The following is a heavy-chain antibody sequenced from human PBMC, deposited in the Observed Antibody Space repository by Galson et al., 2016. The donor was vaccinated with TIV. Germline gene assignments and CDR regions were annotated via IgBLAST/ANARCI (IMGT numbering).Heavy chain of an antibody. CDR3: AKLSGYNGDWDAFDV. J-gene: IGHJ3*01. Sequence: SCKASGYTFTNYGMHWVRQTPGKGLDWVAFIRYDGKSQFYGDSVKGRFTVSRDRSTNTMYLQMNNVRPDDTALYYCAKLSGYNGDWDAFDVWGQGTMVIVSS. V-gene: IGHV3-30*02. CDR2: IRYDGKSQ. D-gene: IGHD4-17*01. CDR1: GYTFTNYG.